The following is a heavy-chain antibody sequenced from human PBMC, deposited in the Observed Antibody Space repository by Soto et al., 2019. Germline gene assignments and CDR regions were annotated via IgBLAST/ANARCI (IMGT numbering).Heavy chain of an antibody. V-gene: IGHV3-21*01. CDR2: VSKSDYT. D-gene: IGHD2-2*01. J-gene: IGHJ4*02. CDR1: GFYFNNYG. CDR3: AREDSIIIPAVSDF. Sequence: VGSLRLSCAVSGFYFNNYGINWVRQPPGKGLEWVSSVSKSDYTYYSDSVKGRFTISRDNAKNSVSLQMNSLRAEDTAVYYCAREDSIIIPAVSDFWGQGTLVTVSS.